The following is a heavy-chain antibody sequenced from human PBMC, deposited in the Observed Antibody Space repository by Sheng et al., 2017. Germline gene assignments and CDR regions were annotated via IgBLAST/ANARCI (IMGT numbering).Heavy chain of an antibody. J-gene: IGHJ4*02. CDR2: ITTSGSMI. CDR3: ARGRWLHSRSYYFDS. V-gene: IGHV3-48*03. D-gene: IGHD5-12*01. CDR1: GFSFKDYE. Sequence: EVQLVESGGRLGSAWRVPSRLSCTASGFSFKDYEMNWVRQAPGKGLEWLSYITTSGSMIKYADSVKGRFTISRDDAKNTLNLQMTGLRAEDTGVYYCARGRWLHSRSYYFDSWGQGTLVTVSS.